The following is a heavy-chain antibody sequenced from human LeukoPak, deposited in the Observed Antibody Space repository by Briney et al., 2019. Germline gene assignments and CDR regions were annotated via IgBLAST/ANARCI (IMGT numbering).Heavy chain of an antibody. Sequence: GGSLRLSRAASGFTFSSYGMHWVRQAPGKGLEWVGFIRYDGSNKYYADSVKGRFPISRDNSKNTLYLQMNSLKTEDTAVYYCTTDPSYYYDSSGYMPYYFDYWGQGTLVTVSS. V-gene: IGHV3-30*02. CDR3: TTDPSYYYDSSGYMPYYFDY. D-gene: IGHD3-22*01. J-gene: IGHJ4*02. CDR1: GFTFSSYG. CDR2: IRYDGSNK.